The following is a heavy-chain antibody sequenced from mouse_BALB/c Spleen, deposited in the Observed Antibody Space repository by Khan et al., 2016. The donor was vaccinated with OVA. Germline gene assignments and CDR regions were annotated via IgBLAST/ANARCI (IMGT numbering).Heavy chain of an antibody. CDR1: GFTFSSYT. CDR3: ARSNYGNFAH. J-gene: IGHJ3*01. CDR2: ISSGGDNT. Sequence: EVELVESGGGLVKPGGSLKLSCAASGFTFSSYTMSWVRQTPEKRLEWVATISSGGDNTYYPDSVKGRFTISRDNAKNNLYLQMNSLRSEDTALYYCARSNYGNFAHWGQGTLVTVSA. D-gene: IGHD2-1*01. V-gene: IGHV5-9*03.